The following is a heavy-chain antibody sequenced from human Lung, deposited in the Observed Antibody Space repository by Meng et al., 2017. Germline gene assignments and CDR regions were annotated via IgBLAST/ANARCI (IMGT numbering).Heavy chain of an antibody. CDR3: ARETLRELGLFHY. CDR1: GDSLSRTKW. J-gene: IGHJ4*02. Sequence: HRHESGQGQLEHSRTPCLSSAASGDSLSRTKWRSWLRHTPGKGQEWIGEICHSASTVYSTSLQGRVRISLDKSNNEFSLKLNSATAADTAVYYCARETLRELGLFHYWGQGILVTVSS. D-gene: IGHD1-7*01. V-gene: IGHV4-4*02. CDR2: ICHSAST.